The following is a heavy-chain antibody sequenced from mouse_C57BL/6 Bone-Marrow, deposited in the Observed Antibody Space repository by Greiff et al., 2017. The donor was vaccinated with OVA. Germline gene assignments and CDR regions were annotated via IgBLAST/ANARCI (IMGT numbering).Heavy chain of an antibody. CDR2: IYPGDGDT. V-gene: IGHV1-80*01. Sequence: VKLMESGAELVKPGASVKISCKASGYAFSSYWMNWVKQRPGKGLEWIGQIYPGDGDTNYNGKFKGKATLTADKSSSTAYMQLSSLTSEDSAVYFCARSGYGLYWYFAVWGTGTTVTVSS. CDR3: ARSGYGLYWYFAV. CDR1: GYAFSSYW. D-gene: IGHD3-1*01. J-gene: IGHJ1*03.